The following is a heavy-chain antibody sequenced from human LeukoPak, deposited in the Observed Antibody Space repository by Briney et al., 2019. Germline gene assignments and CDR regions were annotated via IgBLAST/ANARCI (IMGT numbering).Heavy chain of an antibody. CDR1: GFTFSSYA. CDR2: ISHNGDTT. D-gene: IGHD6-13*01. V-gene: IGHV3-64*01. J-gene: IGHJ5*02. CDR3: ARGHSSSWYGNSNWFDP. Sequence: GGSLRLSCAASGFTFSSYAMFWVRQAPGKGLEYVSAISHNGDTTFYANSVKGRFTISRDNSKNTLYLQMNSLRAEDTAVYYCARGHSSSWYGNSNWFDPWGQGTLVTVSS.